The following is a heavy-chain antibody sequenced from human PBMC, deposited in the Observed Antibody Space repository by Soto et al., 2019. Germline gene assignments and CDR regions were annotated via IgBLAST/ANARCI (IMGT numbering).Heavy chain of an antibody. Sequence: GGSLRLSCAASGFTFSTYAMTWVRQSPGKGLEWVSVIRSSGTETFYANFVKGRFTISRDNSKNTLSLEMHNLSAEDTALYYCAKGVSDSFYSPLDYWGQGTLVTVSS. V-gene: IGHV3-23*01. CDR3: AKGVSDSFYSPLDY. D-gene: IGHD2-15*01. CDR2: IRSSGTET. CDR1: GFTFSTYA. J-gene: IGHJ4*02.